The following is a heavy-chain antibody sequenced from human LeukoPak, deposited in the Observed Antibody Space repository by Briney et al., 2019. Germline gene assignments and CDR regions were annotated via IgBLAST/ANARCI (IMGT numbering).Heavy chain of an antibody. V-gene: IGHV3-20*01. CDR2: INWNGGTT. CDR1: GFIFDDYG. Sequence: GGSLRLSCAASGFIFDDYGMNWVRQAPGKGLEWVSGINWNGGTTGYADSVKGRFTISRDNAKNSLYLQMNSLRAEDTALYHCARSRSSGWSDAFDIWGQGTMVTVSS. J-gene: IGHJ3*02. CDR3: ARSRSSGWSDAFDI. D-gene: IGHD6-19*01.